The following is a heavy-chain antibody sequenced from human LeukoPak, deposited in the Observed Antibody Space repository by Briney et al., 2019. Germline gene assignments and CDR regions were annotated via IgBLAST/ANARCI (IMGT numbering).Heavy chain of an antibody. CDR2: IIPIFGTA. CDR1: GCTFSSYA. J-gene: IGHJ4*02. CDR3: ARGYYYDSSGYYNY. D-gene: IGHD3-22*01. Sequence: LVKVSCKASGCTFSSYAISWVRQAPGQGLEWMGGIIPIFGTANYAQKFQGRVTITTDESTSTAYMELSSLRSEDTAVYYCARGYYYDSSGYYNYWGQGTLVTVSS. V-gene: IGHV1-69*05.